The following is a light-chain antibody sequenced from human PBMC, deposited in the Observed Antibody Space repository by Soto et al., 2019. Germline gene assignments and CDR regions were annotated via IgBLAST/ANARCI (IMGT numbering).Light chain of an antibody. CDR2: DVS. J-gene: IGKJ4*01. CDR1: QSISNS. V-gene: IGKV3-11*01. CDR3: RQSSSGYLT. Sequence: EIVLTQSPDTLSLSPGERATLSCRASQSISNSLAWHQQKPGQAPRLLIYDVSNRATGIPARFSGSGSGTDFTLTISGLETEDFAVYFCRQSSSGYLTSGGGTKVNIK.